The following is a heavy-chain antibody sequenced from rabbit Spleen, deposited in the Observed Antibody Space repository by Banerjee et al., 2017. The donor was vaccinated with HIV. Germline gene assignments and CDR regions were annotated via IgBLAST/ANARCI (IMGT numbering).Heavy chain of an antibody. J-gene: IGHJ2*01. V-gene: IGHV1S45*01. D-gene: IGHD1-1*01. Sequence: LEESGGGLVKPGGTLTLTCTVSGFSFSSNWICWFRQAPGKGLEWIACIDTSDGDTDYANWPKGRFTISKASSTTVTLQMTSLTAADTATYFCARNYVNVFDPWGPGTLVT. CDR3: ARNYVNVFDP. CDR1: GFSFSSNW. CDR2: IDTSDGDT.